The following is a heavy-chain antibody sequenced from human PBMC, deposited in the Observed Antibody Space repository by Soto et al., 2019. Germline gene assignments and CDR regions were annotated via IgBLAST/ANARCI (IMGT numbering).Heavy chain of an antibody. Sequence: EVQLLESGGGLVQPGGSLRLSCAASGFTFSSYAMSWVRQAPGKGLDWVSTISGSGSGTYYADSVKGRFTISRDNSKNTLYLQMERLRAEDTAVYFCTKDQVEGYYDTGGSQGSWGQGTLVTVSS. D-gene: IGHD3-22*01. CDR1: GFTFSSYA. J-gene: IGHJ5*02. CDR3: TKDQVEGYYDTGGSQGS. CDR2: ISGSGSGT. V-gene: IGHV3-23*01.